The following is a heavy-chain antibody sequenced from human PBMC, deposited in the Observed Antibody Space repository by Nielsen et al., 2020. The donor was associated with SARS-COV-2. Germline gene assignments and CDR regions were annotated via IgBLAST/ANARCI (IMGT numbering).Heavy chain of an antibody. V-gene: IGHV3-23*01. CDR3: ARFLVAGTVWGDAFDI. CDR1: GFTFSSYA. D-gene: IGHD6-19*01. J-gene: IGHJ3*02. CDR2: ISGSGGST. Sequence: GGSLRLSCAASGFTFSSYAMSWVRQAPGKGLEWVSAISGSGGSTYYADSVKGRFTISRDNSKNTLYLQMNSLRAEDTAVYFCARFLVAGTVWGDAFDIWGQGTMVTVSS.